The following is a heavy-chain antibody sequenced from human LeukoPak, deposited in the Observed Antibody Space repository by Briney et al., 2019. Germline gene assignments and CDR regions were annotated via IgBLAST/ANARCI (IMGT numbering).Heavy chain of an antibody. Sequence: SEPLSLTCTVSGGSISTYYWSWIRQPPGKGLEWIGYIYYSGSSNYNPSLKSRVTMSVDTSKNQFSLKLSSVTAADTAVYYCARGSYYYMDIWGTGTPVTVSS. CDR2: IYYSGSS. CDR3: ARGSYYYMDI. CDR1: GGSISTYY. V-gene: IGHV4-59*01. J-gene: IGHJ6*03.